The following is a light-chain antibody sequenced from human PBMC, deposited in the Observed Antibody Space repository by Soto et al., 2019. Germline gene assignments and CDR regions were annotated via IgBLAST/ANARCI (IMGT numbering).Light chain of an antibody. CDR3: QQYNNWPRT. J-gene: IGKJ1*01. Sequence: EIVLTQSPGTLSLSPGERATLSCRASQSVSNNYLAWYQQKPGQAPRLLIYGASTRATGIPSRFSGSGSGTEFTLTISSLQSEDFAVYYCQQYNNWPRTFGRGTKVDIK. V-gene: IGKV3-15*01. CDR2: GAS. CDR1: QSVSNN.